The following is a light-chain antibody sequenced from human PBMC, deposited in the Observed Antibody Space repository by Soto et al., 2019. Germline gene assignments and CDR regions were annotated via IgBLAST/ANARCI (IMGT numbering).Light chain of an antibody. CDR1: QSISSW. CDR2: DAS. J-gene: IGKJ1*01. V-gene: IGKV1-5*01. Sequence: DIQMTQSPSTLSASVGDRVTITCRASQSISSWLAWYQQKPGKAPKLLIYDASSLQSGVPSRFTGRGSGTEFTLTISSLQPDDFATYYCQQSYSTPRTFGQGTKVDI. CDR3: QQSYSTPRT.